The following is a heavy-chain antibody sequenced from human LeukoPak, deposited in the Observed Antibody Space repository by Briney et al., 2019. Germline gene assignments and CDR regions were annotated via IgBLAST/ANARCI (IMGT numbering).Heavy chain of an antibody. J-gene: IGHJ6*04. V-gene: IGHV1-18*04. CDR2: ISAYNGNT. D-gene: IGHD6-13*01. Sequence: ASVKVSCKASGYTFTSYGISWVRQAPGQGLEWMGWISAYNGNTNYAQELQGRVTMTTDTSTSTAYMELRSLRSDDTAVYYCARDSLAAAGRDYYYYGMDVWGKGTTVTVSS. CDR3: ARDSLAAAGRDYYYYGMDV. CDR1: GYTFTSYG.